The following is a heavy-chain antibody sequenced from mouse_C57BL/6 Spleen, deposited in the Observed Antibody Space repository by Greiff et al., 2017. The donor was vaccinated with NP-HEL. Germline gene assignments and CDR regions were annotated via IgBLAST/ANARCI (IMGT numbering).Heavy chain of an antibody. CDR3: ARDSNYPYYAMDY. Sequence: EVKVVESGGGLVKPGGSLKLSCAASGFTFSDYGMHWVRQAPEKGLVWVAYISSGSSTIYYADTVKGRFTISRDNAKNTLFLQMTSLRSEDTAMYYCARDSNYPYYAMDYWGQGTSVTVSS. CDR2: ISSGSSTI. CDR1: GFTFSDYG. J-gene: IGHJ4*01. V-gene: IGHV5-17*01. D-gene: IGHD2-5*01.